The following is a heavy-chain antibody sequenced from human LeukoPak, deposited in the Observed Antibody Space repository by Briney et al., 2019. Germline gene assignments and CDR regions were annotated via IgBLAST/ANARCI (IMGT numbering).Heavy chain of an antibody. CDR1: GYSISSGYY. CDR2: IYHSGST. J-gene: IGHJ5*02. CDR3: ARGHEGYCSSTSCPRGVFDP. V-gene: IGHV4-38-2*01. Sequence: SETLSLTCAVSGYSISSGYYWGWIRPPPGKGLEWIGSIYHSGSTYYNPSLKRRVTISGDTSKNQFSLKLSSVTAADTAVYYCARGHEGYCSSTSCPRGVFDPWGQGTLVTVSS. D-gene: IGHD2-2*01.